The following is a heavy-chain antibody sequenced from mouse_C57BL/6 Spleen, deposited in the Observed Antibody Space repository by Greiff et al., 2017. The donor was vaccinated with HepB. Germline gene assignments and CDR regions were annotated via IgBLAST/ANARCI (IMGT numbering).Heavy chain of an antibody. CDR1: GYTFTSYG. V-gene: IGHV1-81*01. Sequence: QVHVKQSGAELARPGASVKLSCKASGYTFTSYGISWVKQRTGQGLEWIGEIYPRSGNTYYNEKFKGKATLTADKSSSTAYMELRSLTSEDSAVYFCARWGTTVPFAYWGQGTLVTVSA. CDR2: IYPRSGNT. CDR3: ARWGTTVPFAY. D-gene: IGHD1-1*01. J-gene: IGHJ3*01.